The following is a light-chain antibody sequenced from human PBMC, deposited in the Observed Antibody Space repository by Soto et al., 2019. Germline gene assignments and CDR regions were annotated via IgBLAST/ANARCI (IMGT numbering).Light chain of an antibody. J-gene: IGLJ1*01. Sequence: QSVLTQPPSVSGAPGQRVTISCTGGSSNLGAGYDVHWYQQFPGTAPKLLIYGNSHRPSGVPDRFSGSKSGTSASRVITGLQAEDEADYYCQSHDSILSGSYVFGTGTKVTVL. V-gene: IGLV1-40*01. CDR3: QSHDSILSGSYV. CDR1: SSNLGAGYD. CDR2: GNS.